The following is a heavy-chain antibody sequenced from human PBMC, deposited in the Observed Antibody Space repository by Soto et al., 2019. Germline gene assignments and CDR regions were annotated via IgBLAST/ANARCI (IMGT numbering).Heavy chain of an antibody. J-gene: IGHJ4*02. CDR2: IYYSGST. Sequence: SETLSLTCTVSGGSISSSSYYWGWIRQPPGKGLEWIGSIYYSGSTYYNPSLKSRVTISVDTSKNQFSLKLSSVTAADTAVYYCARQGPLYYFDYWGQGTLVTVSS. V-gene: IGHV4-39*01. CDR1: GGSISSSSYY. D-gene: IGHD3-16*01. CDR3: ARQGPLYYFDY.